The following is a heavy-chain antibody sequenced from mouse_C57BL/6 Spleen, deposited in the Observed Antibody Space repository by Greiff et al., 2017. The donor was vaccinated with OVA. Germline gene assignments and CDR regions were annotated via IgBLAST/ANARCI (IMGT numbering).Heavy chain of an antibody. Sequence: EVKLVESGPVLVKPGASVKMSCKASGYTFTDYYMNWVKQSHGKSLEWIGVINPYNGGTSYNQKFKGKATLTVDKSSSTAYMELNSLTSEDSAVYYCARETITPEAMDYWGQGTSVTVSS. V-gene: IGHV1-19*01. CDR3: ARETITPEAMDY. D-gene: IGHD1-2*01. CDR2: INPYNGGT. CDR1: GYTFTDYY. J-gene: IGHJ4*01.